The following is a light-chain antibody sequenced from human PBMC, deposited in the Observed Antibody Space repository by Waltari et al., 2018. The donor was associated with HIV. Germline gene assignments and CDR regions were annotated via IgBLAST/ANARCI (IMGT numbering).Light chain of an antibody. CDR1: TGDVGPYNY. Sequence: QSALTQPRSVSGSRGQSVTISCTGSTGDVGPYNYVSWYYQKSGEGPQLIIYDVNQRPSGVPLRFSGAKSGATASLTISGLQPEDEGDFYCSSYGGSYTFVFGGGTRLTVL. CDR3: SSYGGSYTFV. V-gene: IGLV2-11*01. J-gene: IGLJ2*01. CDR2: DVN.